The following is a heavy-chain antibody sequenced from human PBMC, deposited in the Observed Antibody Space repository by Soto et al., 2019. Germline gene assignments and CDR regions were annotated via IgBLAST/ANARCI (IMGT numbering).Heavy chain of an antibody. Sequence: EVQLLESGGGLVQPGGSLRLSCAASGFTFSSYGMSWVRQAPGKGLEWVSAISGSGGSTYYADSVKGRFTISRDNSKNTLYLQVNSLRAEDTAVYYCAKERRIAVAGLDYWGQGTLVTVSS. V-gene: IGHV3-23*01. J-gene: IGHJ4*02. CDR3: AKERRIAVAGLDY. D-gene: IGHD6-19*01. CDR1: GFTFSSYG. CDR2: ISGSGGST.